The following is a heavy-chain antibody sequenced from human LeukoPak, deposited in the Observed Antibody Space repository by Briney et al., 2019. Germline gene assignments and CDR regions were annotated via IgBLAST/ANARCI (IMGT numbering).Heavy chain of an antibody. V-gene: IGHV4-59*01. D-gene: IGHD5-12*01. Sequence: SETLSLTCTVSGGSISSYYWSWIRQPPGKGLEWIGYIYYGGSTNYNPSLKSRVTISVDTSKNQFSLKLSSVTAADTAVYYCASLREYSGYDFHRYWFGPWGQGTLVTVSS. CDR2: IYYGGST. CDR1: GGSISSYY. CDR3: ASLREYSGYDFHRYWFGP. J-gene: IGHJ5*02.